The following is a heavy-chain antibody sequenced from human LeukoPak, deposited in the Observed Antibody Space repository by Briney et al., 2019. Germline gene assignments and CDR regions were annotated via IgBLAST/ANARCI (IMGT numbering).Heavy chain of an antibody. D-gene: IGHD2-21*02. V-gene: IGHV3-7*01. J-gene: IGHJ4*02. CDR1: GFTFSSYS. CDR3: AKLIREVTTYDY. Sequence: GGSLRLSCAASGFTFSSYSMNWVRQAPGKGLEWVASINPDGSTEHYVDSVKGRFTVSRDSAKNSLFLQMNTLRVEDTAVYYCAKLIREVTTYDYWGPGALVTVSS. CDR2: INPDGSTE.